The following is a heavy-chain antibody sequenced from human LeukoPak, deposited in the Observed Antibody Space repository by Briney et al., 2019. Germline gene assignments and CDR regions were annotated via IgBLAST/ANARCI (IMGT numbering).Heavy chain of an antibody. V-gene: IGHV3-30*04. D-gene: IGHD3-10*01. Sequence: GGSLRLSCAASGFTFSSYAMHWVRQAPGKGLEWVAVISYDGSSKYYADSVKGRFTISRDNSKNTLYLQMNSLRAEDTAVYYCAIEGALHAFDIWGQGTMVTVSS. CDR2: ISYDGSSK. J-gene: IGHJ3*02. CDR3: AIEGALHAFDI. CDR1: GFTFSSYA.